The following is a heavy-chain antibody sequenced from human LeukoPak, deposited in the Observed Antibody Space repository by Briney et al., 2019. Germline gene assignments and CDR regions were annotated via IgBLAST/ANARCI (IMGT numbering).Heavy chain of an antibody. CDR1: GGSFSGYY. Sequence: SETLSLTCAVYGGSFSGYYWSWIRQPPGKGLEWIGEINHSGSTNYNPSLKSRVTISVDTSKNQFSLKLSSVTAADTAVYYCAGGSGYSYGPGHAFDIWGQGTMVTVSS. D-gene: IGHD5-18*01. J-gene: IGHJ3*02. CDR2: INHSGST. V-gene: IGHV4-34*01. CDR3: AGGSGYSYGPGHAFDI.